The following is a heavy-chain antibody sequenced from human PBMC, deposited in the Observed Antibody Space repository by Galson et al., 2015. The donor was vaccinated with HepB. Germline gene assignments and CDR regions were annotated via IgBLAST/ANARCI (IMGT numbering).Heavy chain of an antibody. CDR2: IIPIFGTA. Sequence: SVKVSCKASGGTFSSYAISWVRLAPGQGLEWMGGIIPIFGTANYAQKFQGRVTITADESTSTAYMELSSLRSEDTAVYYCARSPYGMGKIFDYWGQGTLVTVSS. CDR1: GGTFSSYA. V-gene: IGHV1-69*13. D-gene: IGHD1-26*01. CDR3: ARSPYGMGKIFDY. J-gene: IGHJ4*02.